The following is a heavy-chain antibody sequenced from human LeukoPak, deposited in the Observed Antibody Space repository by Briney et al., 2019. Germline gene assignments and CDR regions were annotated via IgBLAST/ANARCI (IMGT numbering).Heavy chain of an antibody. J-gene: IGHJ4*02. CDR3: ARGGLYSSSSLGDY. V-gene: IGHV3-64*01. D-gene: IGHD6-6*01. Sequence: GGSLRLSCAASGFTFSSYAMHWVRQAPGKGLEYVSTISSNGGSTFYANSVKGRFSVSRDNSKNILYLQMGSLRTDDMAVYYCARGGLYSSSSLGDYWGQGTLATLSS. CDR1: GFTFSSYA. CDR2: ISSNGGST.